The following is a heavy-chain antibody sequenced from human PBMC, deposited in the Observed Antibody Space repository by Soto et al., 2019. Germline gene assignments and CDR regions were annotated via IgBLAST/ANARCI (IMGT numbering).Heavy chain of an antibody. D-gene: IGHD6-13*01. CDR1: GFTFSSYA. Sequence: EVQLLESGGGLVQPGGSQRLSCAASGFTFSSYAMSWVRQAPGKGLEWVSVISGSGGSTYYADSVKGRFTISRDNSKNTLYPQMNSLRAEDTAIYYCAKIEPSAGADYWGQGTLVTVSS. V-gene: IGHV3-23*01. CDR2: ISGSGGST. J-gene: IGHJ4*02. CDR3: AKIEPSAGADY.